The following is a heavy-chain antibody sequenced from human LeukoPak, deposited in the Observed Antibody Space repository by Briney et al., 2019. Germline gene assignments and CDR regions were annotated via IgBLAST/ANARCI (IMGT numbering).Heavy chain of an antibody. CDR1: GFTFSRYA. J-gene: IGHJ4*02. CDR2: MSYDGSKQ. CDR3: ARESYGNYFFDS. Sequence: PGRSLRLSCAASGFTFSRYAMHWVRQVPGKGLGWVAIMSYDGSKQYYADSLKGRFTISRDNSKNTLYLQMNSLRAEDTAVYSCARESYGNYFFDSWGQGTLVTVSS. V-gene: IGHV3-30-3*01. D-gene: IGHD4-11*01.